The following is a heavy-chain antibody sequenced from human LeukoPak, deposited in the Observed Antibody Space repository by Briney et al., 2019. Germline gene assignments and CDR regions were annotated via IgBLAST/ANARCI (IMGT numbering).Heavy chain of an antibody. CDR1: GGSISSSSYY. CDR2: IYTSGST. Sequence: SETLSLTCTVSGGSISSSSYYWSCIRQPAGKGLEWIVRIYTSGSTNYNPSLKSRVTISVDTSKNQFSLKLSSVTAADTAVYYCARESTGFGEFVWFDPWGQGTQVTVSS. V-gene: IGHV4-61*02. J-gene: IGHJ5*02. CDR3: ARESTGFGEFVWFDP. D-gene: IGHD3-10*01.